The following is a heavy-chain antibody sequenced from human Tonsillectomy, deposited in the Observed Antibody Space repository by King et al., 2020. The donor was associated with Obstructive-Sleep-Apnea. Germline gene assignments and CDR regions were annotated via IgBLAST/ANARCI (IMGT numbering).Heavy chain of an antibody. J-gene: IGHJ4*02. Sequence: VQLVESGGGLAQPGGSLRLSCAASGFTFRSYAMSWVRRAPGGGREWVATISGSGGGTYYADSVKGRFTISRDTSKNTLYLQMNSPRAVDTAIYYCARLSPGCSGTSCYGSFDYWGQGTLVTVSS. CDR1: GFTFRSYA. D-gene: IGHD2-2*01. V-gene: IGHV3-23*04. CDR3: ARLSPGCSGTSCYGSFDY. CDR2: ISGSGGGT.